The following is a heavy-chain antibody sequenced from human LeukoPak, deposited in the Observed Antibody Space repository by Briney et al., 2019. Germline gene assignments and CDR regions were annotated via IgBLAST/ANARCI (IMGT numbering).Heavy chain of an antibody. Sequence: ASVKVSCKASGYTFTGYYMHWVRQAPGQGLEWMGWINPNSGGTNYAQDFHGRVTMTRDTSISTAYMELSRLRSEDTAVYYCARVRYYYDSSAYPYYFDYWGQGTLVTVSS. CDR2: INPNSGGT. D-gene: IGHD3-22*01. CDR1: GYTFTGYY. J-gene: IGHJ4*02. V-gene: IGHV1-2*02. CDR3: ARVRYYYDSSAYPYYFDY.